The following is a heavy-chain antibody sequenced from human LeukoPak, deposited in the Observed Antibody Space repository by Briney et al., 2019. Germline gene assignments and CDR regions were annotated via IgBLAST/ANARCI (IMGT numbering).Heavy chain of an antibody. Sequence: PGRSLRLSCAASGFTFNKYAIHWVRQAPGKGLEWVAIISFDGGNKYYADSVKGRFTISRDNSKNTLYLQMNSLRAEDTAVYYCARDGIVGSPLFKFDYWGQGTLVTVSS. D-gene: IGHD1-26*01. CDR1: GFTFNKYA. J-gene: IGHJ4*02. CDR3: ARDGIVGSPLFKFDY. CDR2: ISFDGGNK. V-gene: IGHV3-30-3*01.